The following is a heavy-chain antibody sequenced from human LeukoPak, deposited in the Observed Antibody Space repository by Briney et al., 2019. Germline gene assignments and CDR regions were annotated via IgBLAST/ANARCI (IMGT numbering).Heavy chain of an antibody. CDR3: AKSHYGDYNFDY. J-gene: IGHJ4*02. CDR1: GFTFSSYG. Sequence: GGSLRLSCAASGFTFSSYGMHWVRQAPGKGLEWVAVISYDGSNKYYADSVKGRFTISRDNSKNTLYLQMNSLRAEDTAVYYCAKSHYGDYNFDYWGQGTLVTVSS. CDR2: ISYDGSNK. V-gene: IGHV3-30*18. D-gene: IGHD4-17*01.